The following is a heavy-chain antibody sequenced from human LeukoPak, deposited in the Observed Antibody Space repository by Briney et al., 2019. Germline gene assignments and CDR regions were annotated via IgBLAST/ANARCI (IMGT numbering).Heavy chain of an antibody. CDR3: ARVHLRFLLRANWFGP. CDR2: INHSGST. V-gene: IGHV4-34*01. Sequence: SETLSLTCAVYGGSFSGYYWSWIRQPPGKGLEWIGEINHSGSTNYNPSLKSRVTISVDTSKNQFSLKLSSVTAADTAVYYCARVHLRFLLRANWFGPWGQGTLVTVSS. D-gene: IGHD3-3*01. CDR1: GGSFSGYY. J-gene: IGHJ5*02.